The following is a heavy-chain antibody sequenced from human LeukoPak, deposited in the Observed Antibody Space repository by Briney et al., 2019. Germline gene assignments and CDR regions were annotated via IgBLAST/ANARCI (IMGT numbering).Heavy chain of an antibody. CDR1: GGIFGSYA. CDR3: AKGSRLREAGSYSC. D-gene: IGHD1-26*01. J-gene: IGHJ4*02. Sequence: GSSVTDSCKASGGIFGSYAINWVRQAPGQGLEWLGRIIPIFDTPNYAQTFQGRVTISADKSTRTVYMELSSLRSEDTALYYCAKGSRLREAGSYSCWGQGTLVTVSS. CDR2: IIPIFDTP. V-gene: IGHV1-69*06.